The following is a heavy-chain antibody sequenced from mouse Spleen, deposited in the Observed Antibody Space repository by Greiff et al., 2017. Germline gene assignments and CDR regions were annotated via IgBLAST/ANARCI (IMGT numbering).Heavy chain of an antibody. CDR2: IYPGDGDT. CDR1: GYAFSSYW. D-gene: IGHD2-2*01. Sequence: QVQLQQSGAELVKPGASVKISCKASGYAFSSYWMNWVKQRPGKGLEWIGQIYPGDGDTNYNGKFKGKATLTADKSSSTAYMQLSSLTSEDSAVYFCARSYGYPYWYFDVWGTGTTVTVSS. V-gene: IGHV1-80*01. J-gene: IGHJ1*03. CDR3: ARSYGYPYWYFDV.